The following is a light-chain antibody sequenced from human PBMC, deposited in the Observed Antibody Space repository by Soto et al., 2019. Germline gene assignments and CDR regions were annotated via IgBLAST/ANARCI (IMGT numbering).Light chain of an antibody. J-gene: IGKJ1*01. CDR3: QQYSSRST. CDR1: QSISSY. CDR2: VAS. V-gene: IGKV1-39*01. Sequence: DIQMTQSPSSLSASVGDRVTITCRASQSISSYLSWYQQKPGEAPKLLINVASTLQSGVPSRFSGSGFGTEFTLTISSLQPGDFATYYCQQYSSRSTFGQGTKVDIK.